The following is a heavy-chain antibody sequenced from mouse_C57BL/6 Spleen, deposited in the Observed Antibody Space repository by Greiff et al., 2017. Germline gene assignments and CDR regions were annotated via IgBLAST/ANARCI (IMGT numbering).Heavy chain of an antibody. CDR1: GFTFSDYY. V-gene: IGHV5-16*01. Sequence: EVQLVESEGGLVQPGSSMKLSCTASGFTFSDYYMAWVRQVPEKGLEWVANINYDGSSTYYLDSLKSRFIISRDNAKNILYLQMSSLKSEDTATYYCARVTGTRGYFDYWGQGTTLTVSS. J-gene: IGHJ2*01. CDR3: ARVTGTRGYFDY. CDR2: INYDGSST. D-gene: IGHD4-1*01.